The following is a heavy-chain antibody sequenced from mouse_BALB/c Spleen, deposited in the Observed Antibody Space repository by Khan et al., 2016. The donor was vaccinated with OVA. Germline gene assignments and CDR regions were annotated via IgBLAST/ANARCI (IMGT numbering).Heavy chain of an antibody. Sequence: VQLKESGAELVKPGASVMLSCTASGFNINDTYIHWVKQRPKQGLEWIGRIDPATRNIKYDPIFQAKATIIADTSSHTVYLHPSRLKSVDTAVLSGARTGIHYYDSYAMDYWGQGTSVTVSS. CDR1: GFNINDTY. V-gene: IGHV14-3*02. J-gene: IGHJ4*01. CDR3: ARTGIHYYDSYAMDY. CDR2: IDPATRNI. D-gene: IGHD1-2*01.